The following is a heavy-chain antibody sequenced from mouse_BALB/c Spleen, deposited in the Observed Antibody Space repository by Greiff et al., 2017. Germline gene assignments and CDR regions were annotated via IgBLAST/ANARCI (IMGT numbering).Heavy chain of an antibody. D-gene: IGHD2-4*01. V-gene: IGHV5-17*02. CDR1: GFTFSSFG. CDR3: ARSLYDYLYYYAMDY. Sequence: EVQLVESGGGLVQPGGSRKLSCAASGFTFSSFGMHWVRQAPEKGLEWVAYISSGSSTIYYADTVKGRFTISRDNPKNTLFLQMTSLRSEDTAMYYCARSLYDYLYYYAMDYWGQGTSVTVSS. CDR2: ISSGSSTI. J-gene: IGHJ4*01.